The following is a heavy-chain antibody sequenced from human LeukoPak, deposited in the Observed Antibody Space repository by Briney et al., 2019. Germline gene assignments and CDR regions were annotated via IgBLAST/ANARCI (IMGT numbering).Heavy chain of an antibody. CDR2: IYPGDSDT. CDR3: ARHLGDSGSYFFDY. J-gene: IGHJ4*02. V-gene: IGHV5-51*01. CDR1: GCSFTSYW. D-gene: IGHD1-26*01. Sequence: XCKGXGCSFTSYWIGWVRQMPGKGLEGMGIIYPGDSDTRYSPSSQGQVTISADKSSSTSSLKWSNLQASDTAMYYCARHLGDSGSYFFDYWGQGTLVTVSS.